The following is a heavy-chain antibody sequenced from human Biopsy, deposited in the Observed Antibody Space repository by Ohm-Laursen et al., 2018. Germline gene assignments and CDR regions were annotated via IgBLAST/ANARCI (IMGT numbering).Heavy chain of an antibody. CDR2: INCKTGAT. J-gene: IGHJ4*02. CDR3: ARDPLNGHKHFDY. CDR1: SYTFTDYN. D-gene: IGHD2-8*01. Sequence: SVKVSCNASSYTFTDYNIHWMRQAPGQGLEWLGCINCKTGATNYAQKFQGTVTMTKDTSISTAYLALGSLRSADTAIYYCARDPLNGHKHFDYWGQGSLVTVSS. V-gene: IGHV1-2*02.